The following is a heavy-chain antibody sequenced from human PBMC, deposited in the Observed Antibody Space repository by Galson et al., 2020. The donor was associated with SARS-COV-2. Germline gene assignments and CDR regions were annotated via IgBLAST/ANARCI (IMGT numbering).Heavy chain of an antibody. J-gene: IGHJ6*02. V-gene: IGHV3-30*04. CDR1: GFTFSSYA. D-gene: IGHD3-3*01. CDR2: ITYDGSNT. CDR3: ARDTAYYVCWSGYLPRSNRGYEDDDGMDV. Sequence: GGSLRLSCAASGFTFSSYAMHWVRQAPGKGLERVAAITYDGSNTYYADSVKGRFTISRDNSKNTLYLQMNSLRAEDTAVYYCARDTAYYVCWSGYLPRSNRGYEDDDGMDVGGQGTTFT.